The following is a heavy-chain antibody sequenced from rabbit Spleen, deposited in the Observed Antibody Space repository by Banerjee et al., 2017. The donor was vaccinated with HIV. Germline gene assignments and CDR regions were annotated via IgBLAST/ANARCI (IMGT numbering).Heavy chain of an antibody. V-gene: IGHV1S45*01. CDR1: GVAFNNNDV. CDR2: INIATGTS. Sequence: QEQLEESGGGLVQPEGSLTLTCTASGVAFNNNDVMCWVRQAPGKGLEWITCINIATGTSVYASWAKGLFIMSRTSSTTVTLQMTSLTAADTATYFCARDLVAVIGWNFNLWGQGTLVTVS. J-gene: IGHJ4*01. CDR3: ARDLVAVIGWNFNL. D-gene: IGHD1-1*01.